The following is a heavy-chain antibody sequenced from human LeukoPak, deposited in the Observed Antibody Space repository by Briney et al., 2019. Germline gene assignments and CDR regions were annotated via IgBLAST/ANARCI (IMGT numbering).Heavy chain of an antibody. J-gene: IGHJ4*02. CDR3: AKDGYYDTSGYYAFDC. Sequence: GGSLRLSCAASGFTFSNAWMSWVRQAPGKGLEWVSVISSSGGSTYYADSVKGRFTISRDNSKKTLYLQMSSLRAEDTAIYYCAKDGYYDTSGYYAFDCWGQGTLVTVSS. D-gene: IGHD3-22*01. CDR1: GFTFSNAW. V-gene: IGHV3-23*01. CDR2: ISSSGGST.